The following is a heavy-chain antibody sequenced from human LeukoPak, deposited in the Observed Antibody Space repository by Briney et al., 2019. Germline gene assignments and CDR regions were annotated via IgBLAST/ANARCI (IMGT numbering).Heavy chain of an antibody. V-gene: IGHV3-23*01. J-gene: IGHJ4*02. Sequence: GASLRLSCAASGFTFSSYAMSWVRQAPGKGLEWVSAISRSGGSTYYADSVKGRFTISRDNSKNTLYLQMNSLRAEDTAVYYCAKGLANWGSRAYYFDYWGQGTLVPVSS. D-gene: IGHD7-27*01. CDR3: AKGLANWGSRAYYFDY. CDR2: ISRSGGST. CDR1: GFTFSSYA.